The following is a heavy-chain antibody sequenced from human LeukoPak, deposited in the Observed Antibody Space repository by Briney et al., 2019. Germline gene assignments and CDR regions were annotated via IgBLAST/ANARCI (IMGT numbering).Heavy chain of an antibody. CDR3: VRDYQWSLEF. Sequence: GGSLRLSCAASGFTYSSYHMHLVRQAAGKGLEWLSYINYGNRPTYYADSVKGRFTISRDNAKNSLYLQLDGLRVEDTAVYYCVRDYQWSLEFWGQGTPVTVSS. CDR1: GFTYSSYH. CDR2: INYGNRPT. J-gene: IGHJ4*02. D-gene: IGHD1-1*01. V-gene: IGHV3-48*01.